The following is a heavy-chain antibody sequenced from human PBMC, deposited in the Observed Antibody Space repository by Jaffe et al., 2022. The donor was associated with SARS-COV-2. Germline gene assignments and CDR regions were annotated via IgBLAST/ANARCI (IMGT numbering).Heavy chain of an antibody. V-gene: IGHV4-4*02. J-gene: IGHJ6*02. Sequence: QVQLQESGPGLVRPSGTLSLTCAVSGGSITTTNWWSWVRQPPGKGLEWIGEIYHSGSANYNASLKSRVTISVDKSKNQFSLKLDSVTAADTAVYYCARVPGYISGPRYYGTDVWGQGTTVTVAS. CDR2: IYHSGSA. CDR1: GGSITTTNW. D-gene: IGHD6-19*01. CDR3: ARVPGYISGPRYYGTDV.